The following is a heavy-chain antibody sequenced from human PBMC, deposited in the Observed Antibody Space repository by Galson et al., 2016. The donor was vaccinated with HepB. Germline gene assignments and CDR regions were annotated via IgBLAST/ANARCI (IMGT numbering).Heavy chain of an antibody. CDR2: IYPGDSDT. D-gene: IGHD6-13*01. CDR3: VRPEYPSTWYYFHY. Sequence: QSGAEVKKPGESLKISCKGSGYSFFSYWIGWVRQMPGKGLEWMGIIYPGDSDTRYSLSFQGHVTISVDESISTAYLQLTTLEASDSAIYYCVRPEYPSTWYYFHYWGQGTLVTVSS. V-gene: IGHV5-51*01. J-gene: IGHJ4*02. CDR1: GYSFFSYW.